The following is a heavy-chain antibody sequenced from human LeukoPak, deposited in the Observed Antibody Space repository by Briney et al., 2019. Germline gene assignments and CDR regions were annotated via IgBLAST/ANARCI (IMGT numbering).Heavy chain of an antibody. V-gene: IGHV4-61*02. CDR1: GGSISSGSYY. J-gene: IGHJ3*02. CDR2: IYTSGST. CDR3: ARSGSSTPDAFDI. Sequence: SGTLSLTCTVSGGSISSGSYYWSWIRQPAGKGLEWIGRIYTSGSTNYNPSLKSRVTISVDTSKNQFSLKLSSVTAADTAVYYCARSGSSTPDAFDIWGQGTMVTVSS. D-gene: IGHD1-26*01.